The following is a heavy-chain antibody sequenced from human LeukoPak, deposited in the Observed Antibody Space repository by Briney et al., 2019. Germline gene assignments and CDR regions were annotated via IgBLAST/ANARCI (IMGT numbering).Heavy chain of an antibody. J-gene: IGHJ4*02. CDR1: GGSISSSSYY. Sequence: SETLSLTCTVSGGSISSSSYYWSWIRQPAGKGLEWIGRIYTSGSTNYNPSLKSRVTMSVDTSKNQFSLKLSSVTAADTAMYYCATYSGEGNDYWGQGTLVTVSS. D-gene: IGHD1-26*01. CDR3: ATYSGEGNDY. V-gene: IGHV4-61*02. CDR2: IYTSGST.